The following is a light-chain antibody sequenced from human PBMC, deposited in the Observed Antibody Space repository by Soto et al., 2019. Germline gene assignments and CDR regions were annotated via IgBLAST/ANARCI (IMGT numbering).Light chain of an antibody. CDR3: QQSYTTPIT. CDR1: QTISSH. Sequence: DIQITQSPSSLSASVGDRVILTCRASQTISSHLNWYQQKPGKAPNLLVYAASSLQSGVPSRFTGSGSGTDFTLTISSLQPEDFATYFCQQSYTTPITFGQGTRLEI. J-gene: IGKJ5*01. V-gene: IGKV1-39*01. CDR2: AAS.